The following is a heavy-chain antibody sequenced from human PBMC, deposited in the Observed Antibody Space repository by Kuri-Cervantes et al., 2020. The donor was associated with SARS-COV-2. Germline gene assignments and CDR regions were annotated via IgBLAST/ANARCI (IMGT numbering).Heavy chain of an antibody. D-gene: IGHD1-26*01. CDR2: IWYDGSNK. Sequence: GESLKISCAASGFTFSSYAMSWVRQAPGKGLEWVAVIWYDGSNKYYADSVKGRFTISRDNSKNTLYLQMNSLRAEDTAVYYCAEGHSGTWGQGTLVTVPS. CDR1: GFTFSSYA. V-gene: IGHV3-33*08. J-gene: IGHJ5*02. CDR3: AEGHSGT.